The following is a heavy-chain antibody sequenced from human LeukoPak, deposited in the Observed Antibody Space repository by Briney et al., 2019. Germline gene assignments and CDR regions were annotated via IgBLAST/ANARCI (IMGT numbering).Heavy chain of an antibody. CDR2: INHSGNT. J-gene: IGHJ4*02. V-gene: IGHV4-34*01. Sequence: SETLSLTCAVYGGSFSGYYWSWIRQPPGKGLEWIGEINHSGNTNYNPSLKSRVTISVDTSKNQFSLKLSSVTAADTAVYYCARTRIAARPDYFDYWGQGTLVTVSS. D-gene: IGHD6-6*01. CDR1: GGSFSGYY. CDR3: ARTRIAARPDYFDY.